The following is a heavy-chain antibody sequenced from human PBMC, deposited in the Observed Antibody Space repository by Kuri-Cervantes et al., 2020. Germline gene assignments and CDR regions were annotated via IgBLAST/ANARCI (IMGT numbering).Heavy chain of an antibody. D-gene: IGHD3-10*02. V-gene: IGHV4-4*02. J-gene: IGHJ5*02. Sequence: GSLRLSCAASGGSISSSNWWSWVRQPPGKGLEWIGEIYHSGSTNYNPSLKSRVTISVDTAKNQFSLKLSSVTAADTAVYYCASLFGELLYGWFDPWGQGTLVTVSS. CDR2: IYHSGST. CDR1: GGSISSSNW. CDR3: ASLFGELLYGWFDP.